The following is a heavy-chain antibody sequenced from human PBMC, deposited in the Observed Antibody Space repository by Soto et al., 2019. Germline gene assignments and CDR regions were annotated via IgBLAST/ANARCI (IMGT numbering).Heavy chain of an antibody. CDR3: ATGQYGSGGDI. D-gene: IGHD3-10*01. CDR1: GGTFSSYV. Sequence: QVQLVQSGAEVKKSGSSVKVSCKAFGGTFSSYVISWVRQAPGQGLEWMGGIIPVFRTAKYAQRFQGRLSISVDESTTTTYMDLSSLRSGDTAVYFWATGQYGSGGDIWGQGTMVPVSS. CDR2: IIPVFRTA. V-gene: IGHV1-69*01. J-gene: IGHJ3*02.